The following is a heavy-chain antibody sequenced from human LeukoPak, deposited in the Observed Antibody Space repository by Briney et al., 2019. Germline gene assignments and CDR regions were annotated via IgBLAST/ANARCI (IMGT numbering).Heavy chain of an antibody. J-gene: IGHJ6*03. Sequence: PGGSLRLSGAASGFTVSSNYMSWGRPAPGEGVEWVAVIYSGGSKYYADSVKGRFTISRDNSKNTLYLQMNSLRAEDTAVYYCARHRNDFWSGYYYYMDVWGKGTTVSVSS. D-gene: IGHD3-3*01. CDR3: ARHRNDFWSGYYYYMDV. CDR1: GFTVSSNY. CDR2: IYSGGSK. V-gene: IGHV3-53*01.